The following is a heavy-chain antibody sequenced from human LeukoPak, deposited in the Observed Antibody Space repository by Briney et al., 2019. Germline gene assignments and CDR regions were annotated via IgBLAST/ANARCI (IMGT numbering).Heavy chain of an antibody. V-gene: IGHV3-7*01. J-gene: IGHJ5*02. CDR3: ARGVRSGYHLLS. CDR1: GFTFSSYW. D-gene: IGHD3-3*01. CDR2: INHNGNVN. Sequence: GGSLRLSCAASGFTFSSYWMNWARQAPGKGLEWVASINHNGNVNYYVDSVKGRFTISRDNAKNTLYLQMNSLRAEGTAVYYCARGVRSGYHLLSWGQGTLVTVSS.